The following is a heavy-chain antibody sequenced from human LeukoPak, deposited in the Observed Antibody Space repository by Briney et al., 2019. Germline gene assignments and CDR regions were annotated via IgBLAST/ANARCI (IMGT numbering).Heavy chain of an antibody. J-gene: IGHJ5*02. D-gene: IGHD1-26*01. CDR2: ISAYNGNT. CDR3: ARVQVGATSLDWFDP. V-gene: IGHV1-18*01. CDR1: GYTFTSYG. Sequence: ASVKVSCKASGYTFTSYGISWVRQVPGQGLEWMGWISAYNGNTNYVQKLQGRVTMTTDTSTSTAYMELRSLRSDDTAVYYCARVQVGATSLDWFDPWGQGTLVTVSS.